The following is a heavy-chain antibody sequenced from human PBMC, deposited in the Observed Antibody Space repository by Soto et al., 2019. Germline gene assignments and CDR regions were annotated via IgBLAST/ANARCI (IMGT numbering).Heavy chain of an antibody. CDR1: GFTFSSYG. J-gene: IGHJ3*02. V-gene: IGHV3-30*18. Sequence: QVQLVESGGGVVQPGRSLRLSCAASGFTFSSYGMHWDRQAPGKGLEWVAVISYDGSNKYYADYVKGRFTISRDNSKNTLYLQMNSLSAEDTAVYYCANLGYCIGGSCSFSFDIWGQGTMVTVSS. CDR2: ISYDGSNK. D-gene: IGHD2-15*01. CDR3: ANLGYCIGGSCSFSFDI.